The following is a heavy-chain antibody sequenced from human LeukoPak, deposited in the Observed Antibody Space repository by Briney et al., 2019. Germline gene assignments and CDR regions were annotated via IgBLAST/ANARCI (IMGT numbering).Heavy chain of an antibody. Sequence: ASVKVSCTASGYTFTGYYIHWVRQAPGQGLEWMGWINPNSGGTNYAQKFQGRVTMTRDTSISTAYMELSRLRSDDTAVYNCARDSGEGGSGSYLIAYWGQGTLVTVSS. D-gene: IGHD3-10*01. CDR2: INPNSGGT. CDR3: ARDSGEGGSGSYLIAY. CDR1: GYTFTGYY. J-gene: IGHJ4*02. V-gene: IGHV1-2*02.